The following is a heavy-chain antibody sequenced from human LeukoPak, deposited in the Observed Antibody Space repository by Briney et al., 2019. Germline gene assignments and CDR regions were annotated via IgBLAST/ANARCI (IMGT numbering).Heavy chain of an antibody. J-gene: IGHJ3*02. Sequence: GSLRPSCAASGFTFSSYEMNWVRQAPGKGLEWVSYISSSGSTIYYADSVKGRFTISRDNAKNSLYLQMNSLRAEDTAVYYCAREGALWFGESRAFDIWGQGTMVTVSS. CDR2: ISSSGSTI. CDR3: AREGALWFGESRAFDI. CDR1: GFTFSSYE. D-gene: IGHD3-10*01. V-gene: IGHV3-48*03.